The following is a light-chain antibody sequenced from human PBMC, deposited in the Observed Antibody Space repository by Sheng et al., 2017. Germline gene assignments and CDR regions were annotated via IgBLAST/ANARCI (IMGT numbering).Light chain of an antibody. CDR3: QQTYATPRT. Sequence: DIQMTQSPSSLSASVGDRVTITCRASQNINNYLNWYQQESGKAPKVLIFAASSLQSGVPSRFSGSGSGTDFTLTISSLQPEDFATYYCQQTYATPRTFGQGTKVE. J-gene: IGKJ1*01. CDR1: QNINNY. V-gene: IGKV1-39*01. CDR2: AAS.